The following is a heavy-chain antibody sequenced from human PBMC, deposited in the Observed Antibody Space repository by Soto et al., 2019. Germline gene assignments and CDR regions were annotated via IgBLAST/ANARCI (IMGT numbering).Heavy chain of an antibody. CDR3: ARDNGDYPHYYYMDV. CDR1: GFTFSSYS. CDR2: ISSSSSTI. V-gene: IGHV3-48*01. J-gene: IGHJ6*03. D-gene: IGHD4-17*01. Sequence: GGSLRLSCAASGFTFSSYSMNWVRQAPGKGLEWVSYISSSSSTIYYADSVKGRFTISRDNAKNSLYLQMNSLRAEDTAVYYCARDNGDYPHYYYMDVWGKGTTVTVSS.